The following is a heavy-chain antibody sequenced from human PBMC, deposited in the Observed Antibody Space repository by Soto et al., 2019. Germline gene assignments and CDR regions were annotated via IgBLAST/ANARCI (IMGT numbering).Heavy chain of an antibody. V-gene: IGHV3-30*18. CDR1: GFTFSRFG. Sequence: GGSLILSCAAAGFTFSRFGMHWVRQAPGKGLEWLALISHDGTIKSYSDSVRGRFTISRDNSRTTLLLQMSSLGPEDTAIYFCAKTIVQAAVRPIDYWGPGTLVTVSS. CDR2: ISHDGTIK. CDR3: AKTIVQAAVRPIDY. J-gene: IGHJ4*02. D-gene: IGHD3-22*01.